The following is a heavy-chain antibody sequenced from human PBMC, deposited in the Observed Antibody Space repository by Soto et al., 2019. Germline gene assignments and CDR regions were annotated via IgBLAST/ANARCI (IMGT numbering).Heavy chain of an antibody. V-gene: IGHV3-66*01. CDR2: IYSGGST. D-gene: IGHD5-12*01. CDR3: AREISYDSPFDY. J-gene: IGHJ4*02. Sequence: EVQLVESGGGLVQPGGSLRLSCAASGFTVSSNYMSWVRQAPGKGLEWVSVIYSGGSTYYADSVKGRFTSSRDNSKNTLYLQMNSLRAEDTAVYYCAREISYDSPFDYWGQGTLVTVSS. CDR1: GFTVSSNY.